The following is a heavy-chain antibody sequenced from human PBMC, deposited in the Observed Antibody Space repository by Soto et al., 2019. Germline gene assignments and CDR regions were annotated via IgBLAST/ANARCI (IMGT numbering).Heavy chain of an antibody. CDR3: ATQPRLRLGEHHYYFDY. CDR1: GYTLTELS. V-gene: IGHV1-24*01. D-gene: IGHD3-16*01. CDR2: FDPEDGET. Sequence: GDSVKVSCKVSGYTLTELSMHWVRQAPGKGLEWMGGFDPEDGETIYAQKFQGRVTMTEDTSTDTAYMELSSLRSEDTAVYYCATQPRLRLGEHHYYFDYWGQGTLVTVSS. J-gene: IGHJ4*02.